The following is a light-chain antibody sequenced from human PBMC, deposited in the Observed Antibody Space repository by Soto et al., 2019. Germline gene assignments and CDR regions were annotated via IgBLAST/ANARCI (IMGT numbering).Light chain of an antibody. CDR3: QQYGDSLFT. V-gene: IGKV3-20*01. J-gene: IGKJ2*01. CDR1: QSVSSTY. Sequence: VLTQSPGTLSLSPGERATLSCRASQSVSSTYLAWYQHRPGQAPRLLIYGASRKATGIPDRFSGSGSGTAFTLTISRLEREDFAVYYCQQYGDSLFTFGQGTKVEIK. CDR2: GAS.